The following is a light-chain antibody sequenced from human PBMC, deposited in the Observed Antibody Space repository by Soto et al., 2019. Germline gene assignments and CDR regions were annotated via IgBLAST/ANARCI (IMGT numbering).Light chain of an antibody. Sequence: QSALTQPASVSGSPGQSITISCTGTSSDVGGYNYVSWYQQYPGKAPKILIYEVTTRPSGVSDRFSGSKSGNTASLTISGLQAEDDADYYCSSFTSRFTFNYVFGTGTKLTV. CDR2: EVT. CDR3: SSFTSRFTFNYV. V-gene: IGLV2-14*01. CDR1: SSDVGGYNY. J-gene: IGLJ1*01.